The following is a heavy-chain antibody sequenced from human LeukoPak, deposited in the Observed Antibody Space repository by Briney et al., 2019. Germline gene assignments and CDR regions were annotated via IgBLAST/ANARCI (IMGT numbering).Heavy chain of an antibody. D-gene: IGHD3-9*01. Sequence: GASVKVSCKVSGYTLTELSMHWVPEAPGQGREWMGGIIPIFGTAHYAQKFRGRVTITTDESPSTAYMELSSLRSEDTAVYDCASGYYDMLTGYYAGNYFDYWGQGTLVTVSS. J-gene: IGHJ4*02. CDR1: GYTLTELS. V-gene: IGHV1-69*05. CDR2: IIPIFGTA. CDR3: ASGYYDMLTGYYAGNYFDY.